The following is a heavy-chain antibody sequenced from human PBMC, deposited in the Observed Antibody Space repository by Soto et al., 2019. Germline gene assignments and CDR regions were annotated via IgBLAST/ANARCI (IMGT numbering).Heavy chain of an antibody. CDR3: ASYCSSTSCYTPRKGYYGMDV. Sequence: PSETLSLTCTVSGGSISSGGYYWSWIRQHPGKGLEWIGYIYYSGSTYYNPSLKSRVTISVDTSKNQFSLKLSSVTAADTAVYYCASYCSSTSCYTPRKGYYGMDVWGQGTTVTVSS. V-gene: IGHV4-31*03. D-gene: IGHD2-2*02. CDR2: IYYSGST. CDR1: GGSISSGGYY. J-gene: IGHJ6*02.